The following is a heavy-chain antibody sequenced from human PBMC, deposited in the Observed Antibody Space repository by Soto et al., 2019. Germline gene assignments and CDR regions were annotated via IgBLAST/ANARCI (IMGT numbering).Heavy chain of an antibody. CDR3: ARVGSSWPYYYYYYMDV. Sequence: GGSLRLSCAASGFTFSSYWMSWVRQAPGKGLEWVANIKQDGSEKYYVDSVKSRFTISRDNAKNSLYLQMNSLRAEDTAVYYCARVGSSWPYYYYYYMDVWGKGTTVTVSS. CDR2: IKQDGSEK. V-gene: IGHV3-7*01. J-gene: IGHJ6*03. CDR1: GFTFSSYW. D-gene: IGHD6-13*01.